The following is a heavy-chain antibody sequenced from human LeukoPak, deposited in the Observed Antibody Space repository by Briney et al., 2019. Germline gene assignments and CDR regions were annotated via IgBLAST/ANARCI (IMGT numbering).Heavy chain of an antibody. J-gene: IGHJ4*02. CDR3: AKAGHIGWDYFDY. D-gene: IGHD3-16*01. V-gene: IGHV3-30*04. CDR2: ISYDGDKK. CDR1: EFTFSIYA. Sequence: GSLRLSCAASEFTFSIYAMHWVRQAPGKGLEWVAVISYDGDKKYYADSVKGRFTISRDNSKNTVYLQMNSLRAEDTAVYYCAKAGHIGWDYFDYWGQGTLVTVSS.